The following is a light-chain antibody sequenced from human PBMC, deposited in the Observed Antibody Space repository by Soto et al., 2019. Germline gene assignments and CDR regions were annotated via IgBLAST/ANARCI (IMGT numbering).Light chain of an antibody. CDR1: QSVTRNS. CDR3: QPDVLLPT. CDR2: DAI. V-gene: IGKV3D-20*01. Sequence: ESVLQPSPGTLSLSPGETATLSCGASQSVTRNSLARYQQKPGLAPRHLIYDAISSATGIPHRLSGSGAGTDVTLTINSREHEAFAVYYCQPDVLLPTFGQGTKVEI. J-gene: IGKJ1*01.